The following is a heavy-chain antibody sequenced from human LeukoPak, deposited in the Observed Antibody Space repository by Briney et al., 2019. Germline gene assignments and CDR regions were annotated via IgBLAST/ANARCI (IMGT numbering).Heavy chain of an antibody. CDR2: INPNTGGT. J-gene: IGHJ4*02. D-gene: IGHD3-10*01. V-gene: IGHV1-2*02. Sequence: ASVKVSCKASGYTFTGYYMHWVRQAPGQGLEWMGWINPNTGGTNYAQKFQGRVTMTRDTSISTAYVELSRLRSDDTAVYYCARQGNYYGSGSYFDYWGQGTLVTVSS. CDR3: ARQGNYYGSGSYFDY. CDR1: GYTFTGYY.